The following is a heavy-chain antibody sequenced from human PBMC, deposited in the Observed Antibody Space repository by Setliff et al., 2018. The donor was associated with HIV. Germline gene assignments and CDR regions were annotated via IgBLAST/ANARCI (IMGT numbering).Heavy chain of an antibody. D-gene: IGHD3-9*01. CDR3: AKDNDWLPVVAYFDS. Sequence: GGSLRLSCAASGFTFSNYAMSWVRQAPGKGLEWVSGISGSGRASHYADSVEGRFTISRDNSKNTLYLQMNSLRAEDTALYYCAKDNDWLPVVAYFDSWGQGTLVTV. CDR2: ISGSGRAS. J-gene: IGHJ4*02. V-gene: IGHV3-23*01. CDR1: GFTFSNYA.